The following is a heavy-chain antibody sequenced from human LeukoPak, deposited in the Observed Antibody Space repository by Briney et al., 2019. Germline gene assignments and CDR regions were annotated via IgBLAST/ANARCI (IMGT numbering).Heavy chain of an antibody. Sequence: GGSLRLSCAASGFTFSTYTMNWVRQAPGKGLEWVSSISSSSSYIYYADSVKGRFTISRDNAKNSLYLQMNSLRAEDTAVYYCARSYASGSYTGFDSWGQGTLVTVSS. CDR1: GFTFSTYT. CDR2: ISSSSSYI. J-gene: IGHJ4*02. D-gene: IGHD3-10*01. V-gene: IGHV3-21*01. CDR3: ARSYASGSYTGFDS.